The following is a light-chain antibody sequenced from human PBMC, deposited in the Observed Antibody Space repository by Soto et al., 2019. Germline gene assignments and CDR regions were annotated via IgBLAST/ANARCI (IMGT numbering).Light chain of an antibody. J-gene: IGLJ3*02. CDR2: ANS. V-gene: IGLV1-40*01. Sequence: QSVLTQPPSVSGAPGQRVTISCTGTSSDIGSGYDVHWYQQLPGTGPKLLIYANSHRPSGVPDRFSGSKSVTSASLAITGLQAEDEADYYCQSYDSSLSAWVFGGGTKLTVL. CDR1: SSDIGSGYD. CDR3: QSYDSSLSAWV.